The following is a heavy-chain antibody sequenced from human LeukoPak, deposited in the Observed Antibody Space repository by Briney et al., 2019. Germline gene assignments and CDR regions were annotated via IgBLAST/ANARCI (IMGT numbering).Heavy chain of an antibody. CDR3: ARGAYDFWSGIDY. J-gene: IGHJ4*02. D-gene: IGHD3-3*01. CDR1: GFTFSSYA. CDR2: ISYDGSNK. Sequence: PGRSLRLSCAASGFTFSSYAMHWVRQAPGKGLEWVAVISYDGSNKYYADSVKGRFTISRDNSKNTLYLQMNSLRAEDTAVYYCARGAYDFWSGIDYWGQGTLVTVSS. V-gene: IGHV3-30-3*01.